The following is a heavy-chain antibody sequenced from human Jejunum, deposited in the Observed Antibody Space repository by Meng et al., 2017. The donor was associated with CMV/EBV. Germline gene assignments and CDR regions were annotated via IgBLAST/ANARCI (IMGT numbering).Heavy chain of an antibody. J-gene: IGHJ4*02. CDR2: FSYSGST. CDR1: ISSSSDY. Sequence: ISSSSDYWGWIRKPPGKGLEWMGSFSYSGSTYANPSLRSRVTISVDTSTNQFSLRLTSVTAADTAVYYCARESVLCSTTSCPFDYWGQGTRVTVSS. CDR3: ARESVLCSTTSCPFDY. D-gene: IGHD2-2*01. V-gene: IGHV4-39*07.